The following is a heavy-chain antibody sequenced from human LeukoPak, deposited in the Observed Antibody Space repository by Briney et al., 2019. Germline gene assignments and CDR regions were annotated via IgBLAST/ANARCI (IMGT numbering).Heavy chain of an antibody. Sequence: GESLRLSCAASGFTFSSYWMSWVRQAPGKGLEWVANIKQDGSEKYYVDSVKGRFTISRDNAKNSLYLQMNSLRAEDTAVYYCARDSSEYYYYYYMDVWGKGTTVTVSS. CDR1: GFTFSSYW. J-gene: IGHJ6*03. CDR3: ARDSSEYYYYYYMDV. CDR2: IKQDGSEK. V-gene: IGHV3-7*01. D-gene: IGHD2/OR15-2a*01.